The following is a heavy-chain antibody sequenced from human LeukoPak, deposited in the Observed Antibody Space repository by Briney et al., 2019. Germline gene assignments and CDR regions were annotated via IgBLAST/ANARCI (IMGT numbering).Heavy chain of an antibody. D-gene: IGHD1-26*01. V-gene: IGHV1-18*01. CDR1: GYTFTSYG. J-gene: IGHJ4*02. Sequence: ASVKVSCKASGYTFTSYGISWVRQAPGQGLEWMGWISAYNGNTNYAQKLQGRVTMTTDTSTSTAYMELRSLRSDDTAVYYCVRANYTGIVGATTLDYWGQGTLVTVSS. CDR3: VRANYTGIVGATTLDY. CDR2: ISAYNGNT.